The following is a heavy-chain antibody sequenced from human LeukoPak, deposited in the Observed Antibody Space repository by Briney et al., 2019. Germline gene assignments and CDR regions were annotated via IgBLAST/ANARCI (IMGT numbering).Heavy chain of an antibody. J-gene: IGHJ4*02. Sequence: KXSXXASGGXFSXYAXSWVRQAPXQGLEWXXXIIPILGIANYAQKFQGRVTITADKSTSTAYMELSSLRSEDTAVYYCARAAPLNSSSWYFDYWGQGTLVTVSS. CDR2: IIPILGIA. CDR1: GGXFSXYA. V-gene: IGHV1-69*04. CDR3: ARAAPLNSSSWYFDY. D-gene: IGHD6-13*01.